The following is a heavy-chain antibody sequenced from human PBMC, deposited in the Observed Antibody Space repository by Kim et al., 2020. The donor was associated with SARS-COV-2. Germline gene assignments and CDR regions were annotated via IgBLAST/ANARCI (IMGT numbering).Heavy chain of an antibody. CDR3: ASYDGPRSSSWYYFDY. CDR2: ISSSSSYI. CDR1: GFTFSSYS. J-gene: IGHJ4*02. V-gene: IGHV3-21*01. Sequence: GGSLRLSCAASGFTFSSYSMNWVRQAPGKGLEWVSSISSSSSYIYYADSVKGRFTISRDNAKNSLYLQMNSLRAEDTAVYYCASYDGPRSSSWYYFDYWGQGTLVTVSS. D-gene: IGHD6-13*01.